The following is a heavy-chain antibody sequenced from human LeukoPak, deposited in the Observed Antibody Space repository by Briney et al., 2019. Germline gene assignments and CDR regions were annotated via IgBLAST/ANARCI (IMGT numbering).Heavy chain of an antibody. CDR3: ARVLWELLRGDAFDI. J-gene: IGHJ3*02. V-gene: IGHV1-18*01. Sequence: ASVKVSCKASGGTFSSYGISWVRQAPGQGLEWMGWISAYNGNTNYAQKLQGRVTMTTDTSTSTAYMELRSLRSDDTAVYYCARVLWELLRGDAFDIWGQGTMVTVSS. CDR2: ISAYNGNT. D-gene: IGHD1-26*01. CDR1: GGTFSSYG.